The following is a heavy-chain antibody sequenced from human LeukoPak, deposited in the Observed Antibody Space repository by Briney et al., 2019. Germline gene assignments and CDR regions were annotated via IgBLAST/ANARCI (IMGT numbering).Heavy chain of an antibody. V-gene: IGHV1-2*02. D-gene: IGHD5-18*01. CDR3: ARRPRGYSYVLDY. CDR2: INPNSGGT. CDR1: GYTFTSYD. J-gene: IGHJ4*02. Sequence: ASVKVSCKASGYTFTSYDINWVRQAPGQGLEWMGWINPNSGGTNYAQKFQGRVTMTRDTSISTAYMELSRLRSDDTAVYYCARRPRGYSYVLDYWGQGTLVTVSS.